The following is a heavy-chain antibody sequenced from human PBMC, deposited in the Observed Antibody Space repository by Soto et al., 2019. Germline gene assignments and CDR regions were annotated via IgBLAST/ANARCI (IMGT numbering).Heavy chain of an antibody. CDR1: GGSISSSRLY. J-gene: IGHJ6*02. D-gene: IGHD3-16*01. Sequence: QLQLQESGPGLVKPSETLSLTCTVSGGSISSSRLYWAWIRQPPGKGLEWIGSVFYSGRTYYNPSLKSRVTISVDTSKNQFSLDVSSVSAADTALYYCARLSFGYDMDVWGQGTTVTVSS. CDR2: VFYSGRT. CDR3: ARLSFGYDMDV. V-gene: IGHV4-39*01.